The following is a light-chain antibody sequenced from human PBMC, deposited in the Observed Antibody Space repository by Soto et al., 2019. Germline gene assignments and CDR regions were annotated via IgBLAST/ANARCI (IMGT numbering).Light chain of an antibody. CDR3: QHYNNWPPWT. CDR2: GAS. V-gene: IGKV3-15*01. J-gene: IGKJ1*01. Sequence: EIVMTQSPATLSVSPGQRATLSCRASQSISNNLAWYQQKPGQAPRLLIYGASTRATGIPVRFSGSGSGTEFTLTISRLQSEDVAVYYCQHYNNWPPWTFGQGTKVDIK. CDR1: QSISNN.